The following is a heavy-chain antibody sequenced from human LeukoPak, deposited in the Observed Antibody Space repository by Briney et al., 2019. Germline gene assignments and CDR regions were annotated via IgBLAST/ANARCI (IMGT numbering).Heavy chain of an antibody. Sequence: PGGSLRLSCAASGFTFSSYGMHWVRQAPGKGLEWVAVIWYDGSNKYYADSVKGRFTISRDNSKNTLYLQMNSLRAEDTAVYYCARDRLLLYYYYGMDVWGQGTTVTVSS. V-gene: IGHV3-33*01. J-gene: IGHJ6*02. CDR1: GFTFSSYG. CDR2: IWYDGSNK. CDR3: ARDRLLLYYYYGMDV. D-gene: IGHD2-15*01.